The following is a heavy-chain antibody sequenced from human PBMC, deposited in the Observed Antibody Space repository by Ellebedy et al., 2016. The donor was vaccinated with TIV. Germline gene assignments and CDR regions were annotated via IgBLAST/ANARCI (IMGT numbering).Heavy chain of an antibody. Sequence: AASVKVSCKASGYTFTSYDINWVQQATGQGLEWMGWMNPNSGNTGYAQKFQGRVTITRNTSISTAYMELSSLRSEDTAVYYCARVAVLSSSWSPPALYYYYGMDVWGQGTTVTVSS. CDR1: GYTFTSYD. V-gene: IGHV1-8*03. CDR2: MNPNSGNT. J-gene: IGHJ6*02. D-gene: IGHD6-13*01. CDR3: ARVAVLSSSWSPPALYYYYGMDV.